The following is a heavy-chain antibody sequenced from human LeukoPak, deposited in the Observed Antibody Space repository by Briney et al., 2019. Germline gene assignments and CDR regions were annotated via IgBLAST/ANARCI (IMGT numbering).Heavy chain of an antibody. CDR1: GFTFSDYY. D-gene: IGHD1-26*01. Sequence: PGGSLRLSCAASGFTFSDYYMSWLRQAPGKGLEWLSYISRSGSTIYYADSVKGRFTISRDNAKNSLYLQMNSLRAEDTAVYYCARRGAPYFYYYMDVWGKGTTVTVSS. V-gene: IGHV3-11*04. J-gene: IGHJ6*03. CDR2: ISRSGSTI. CDR3: ARRGAPYFYYYMDV.